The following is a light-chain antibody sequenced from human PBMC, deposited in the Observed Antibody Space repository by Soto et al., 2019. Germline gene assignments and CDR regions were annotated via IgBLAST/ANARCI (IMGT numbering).Light chain of an antibody. CDR2: KAS. CDR1: QTISNC. J-gene: IGKJ1*01. Sequence: DIEMTQCPSTLSAAVGDRVTITWRASQTISNCLAWYKQRPGKAPKLLIYKASSLESGVPSRLSGSGSGTEFTLTISSMQPDDSATYYCQQYNNLRTFGQGTKVDI. V-gene: IGKV1-5*03. CDR3: QQYNNLRT.